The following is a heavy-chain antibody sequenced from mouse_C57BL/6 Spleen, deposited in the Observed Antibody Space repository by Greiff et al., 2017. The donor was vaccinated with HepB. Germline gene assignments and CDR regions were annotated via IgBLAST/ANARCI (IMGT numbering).Heavy chain of an antibody. D-gene: IGHD4-1*01. CDR1: GFTFSNYW. CDR2: IRLKSDNYAT. J-gene: IGHJ2*01. V-gene: IGHV6-3*01. CDR3: TDLGRDY. Sequence: EVQGVESGGGLVQPGGSMKLSCVASGFTFSNYWMNWVRQSTEKGLEWVAQIRLKSDNYATHYAESVKGRFTISRDDSKSSVYLQMNNLRAEDTGIYYCTDLGRDYWGQGTTLTVSS.